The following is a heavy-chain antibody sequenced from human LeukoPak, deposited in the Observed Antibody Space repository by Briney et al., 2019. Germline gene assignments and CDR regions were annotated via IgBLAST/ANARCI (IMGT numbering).Heavy chain of an antibody. V-gene: IGHV3-7*03. J-gene: IGHJ4*02. D-gene: IGHD4-17*01. Sequence: GGSLRLSCAASGFSFSSYWMNWVRRAPGRGLEWLANIKEDGSKQYYVDSVKGRFTISRDNAKNSLYLQMDSLRAEDTAVYYCARGRQNYGDYPYWGQGTLVTVSS. CDR2: IKEDGSKQ. CDR3: ARGRQNYGDYPY. CDR1: GFSFSSYW.